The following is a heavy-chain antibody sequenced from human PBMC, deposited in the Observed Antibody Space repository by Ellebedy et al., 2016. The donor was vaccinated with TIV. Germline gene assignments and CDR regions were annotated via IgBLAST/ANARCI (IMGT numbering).Heavy chain of an antibody. CDR1: GFTFGSHA. D-gene: IGHD3-10*01. V-gene: IGHV3-30*04. CDR3: ARDLQFGSRKGIDY. Sequence: GGSLRLSXAASGFTFGSHAMHWVRQAPGKGLEWVAVISYDGRNAFHADSVKCRFTISRDNQKSMVYLQMNSLRAEDTAVYYCARDLQFGSRKGIDYWGQGTLVTVSS. CDR2: ISYDGRNA. J-gene: IGHJ4*02.